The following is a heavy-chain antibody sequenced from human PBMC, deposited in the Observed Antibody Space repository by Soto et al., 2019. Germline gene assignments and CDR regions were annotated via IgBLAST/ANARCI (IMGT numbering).Heavy chain of an antibody. J-gene: IGHJ4*02. V-gene: IGHV3-33*01. CDR1: GFTFSSYC. Sequence: QVQLVESGGGVVQPGRSLRLSCAASGFTFSSYCMHWVRQAPGKGLEWVAVIWNDGSNKYYAASVTGRFTISSDNSKNTQYLQMHSLRAEDTAVYYCERSNQGYSSSWYRGPLDDWGEGTLVTVSS. CDR3: ERSNQGYSSSWYRGPLDD. CDR2: IWNDGSNK. D-gene: IGHD6-13*01.